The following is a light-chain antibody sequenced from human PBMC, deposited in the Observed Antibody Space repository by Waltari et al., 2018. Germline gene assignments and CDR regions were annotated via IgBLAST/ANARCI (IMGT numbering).Light chain of an antibody. Sequence: QSVLTQPPSASGTPGQRVTISCSGSISNIGRNTVNWHQHLPGTAPKLLIYSTNQRPSGVPDRFSGSQSDTSASLAISGLQSEDEADYYCATWDDNLNGWVFGGGTKLTVL. CDR3: ATWDDNLNGWV. CDR1: ISNIGRNT. J-gene: IGLJ3*02. V-gene: IGLV1-44*01. CDR2: STN.